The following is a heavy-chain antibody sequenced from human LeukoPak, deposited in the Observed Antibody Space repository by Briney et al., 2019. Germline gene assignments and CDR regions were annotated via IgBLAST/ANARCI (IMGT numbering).Heavy chain of an antibody. J-gene: IGHJ6*03. CDR3: TAYSNSKGALNYYYYYYFDV. V-gene: IGHV1-69*13. CDR1: GGTFSSYA. D-gene: IGHD4-11*01. Sequence: SVKVSCKASGGTFSSYAISWVRQAPGQGLEWMGGIIPIFGTSNYAQKFQGRVTITADESSSTAYMELSSLTAGDTAGYYCTAYSNSKGALNYYYYYYFDVWGKGTTVTVSS. CDR2: IIPIFGTS.